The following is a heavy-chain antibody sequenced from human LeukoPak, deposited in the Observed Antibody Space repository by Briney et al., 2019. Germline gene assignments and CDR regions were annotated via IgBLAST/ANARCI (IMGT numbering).Heavy chain of an antibody. CDR1: GGSISSGDYY. CDR3: ARGVTAIWGGFAI. Sequence: SETLSLICTVSGGSISSGDYYWSWIRQPPGKGLEWIGYIYYSGITYYNPSLKSRVTISVDTSKNQFSLKLSSVTAADTAVYYCARGVTAIWGGFAIWGQGTMVTVSS. CDR2: IYYSGIT. V-gene: IGHV4-30-4*01. J-gene: IGHJ3*02. D-gene: IGHD2-21*02.